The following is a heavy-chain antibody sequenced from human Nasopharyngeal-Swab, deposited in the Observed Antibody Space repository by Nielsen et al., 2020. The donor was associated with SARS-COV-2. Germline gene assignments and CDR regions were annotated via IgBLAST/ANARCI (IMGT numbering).Heavy chain of an antibody. CDR3: ATTVAAPTLDY. V-gene: IGHV3-43*02. CDR2: ISGDGGST. D-gene: IGHD6-19*01. J-gene: IGHJ4*02. CDR1: GFTFDDYA. Sequence: GSLRLSCAASGFTFDDYAMHWVRQAPGKGLEWVSLISGDGGSTYYADSVKGRFTISRDNSKNSLYLQMNSLRTEDTALYYCATTVAAPTLDYWGQGTLVTVSS.